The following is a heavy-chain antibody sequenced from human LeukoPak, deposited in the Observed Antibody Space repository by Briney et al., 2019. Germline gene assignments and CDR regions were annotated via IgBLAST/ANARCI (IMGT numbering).Heavy chain of an antibody. V-gene: IGHV4-30-2*01. CDR3: ARGTEARVRYCNGGSCYSGAFDI. D-gene: IGHD2-15*01. J-gene: IGHJ3*02. Sequence: SETLSLTCAVSGGSISSGGYSWSWIRQPPGKGLEWIGYIYHSGSTYYNPSLKSRVTISVDRSKNQFSLKLSSVTAADTAVYYCARGTEARVRYCNGGSCYSGAFDIWGQGTMVTVSS. CDR2: IYHSGST. CDR1: GGSISSGGYS.